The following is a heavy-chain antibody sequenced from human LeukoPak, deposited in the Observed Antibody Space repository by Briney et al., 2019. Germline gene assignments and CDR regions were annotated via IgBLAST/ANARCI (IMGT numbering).Heavy chain of an antibody. Sequence: GGPLRLSCADSGFTFSSYAMSWVRQAPGKGLEWVSAISAGGGTTYYADSVKGRFTISRDKSKNTLYLQMNSLRAEDTAVYYCAKGYYYGAGSFRWFDPWGQGTLVTVSS. V-gene: IGHV3-23*01. CDR2: ISAGGGTT. CDR3: AKGYYYGAGSFRWFDP. D-gene: IGHD3-10*01. CDR1: GFTFSSYA. J-gene: IGHJ5*02.